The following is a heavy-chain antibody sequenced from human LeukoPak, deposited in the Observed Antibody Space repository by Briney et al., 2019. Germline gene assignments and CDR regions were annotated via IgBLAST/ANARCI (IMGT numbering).Heavy chain of an antibody. J-gene: IGHJ4*02. CDR3: ARDQLAYSGYDTLFAY. CDR2: ISYDGSDQ. CDR1: GFTFSNYA. V-gene: IGHV3-30-3*01. D-gene: IGHD5-12*01. Sequence: PGGSLRLSCEASGFTFSNYAMHWVRQAPGKGLEWLAVISYDGSDQYYAESVKGRCTISRDKSKNTLYLQMSGLRTEDTAVYFCARDQLAYSGYDTLFAYWGQGTLVTVSS.